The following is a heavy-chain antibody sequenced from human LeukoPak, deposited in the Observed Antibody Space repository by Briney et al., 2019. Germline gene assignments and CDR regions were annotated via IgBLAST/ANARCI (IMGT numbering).Heavy chain of an antibody. J-gene: IGHJ4*02. CDR2: IYTSGST. V-gene: IGHV4-4*07. CDR3: ARESTVAGTARYLDS. Sequence: PSETLTLTCMASGSTVSSDYWTWVRQPAGKGLEWIARIYTSGSTNYSPSLMSRVTMSVDTSKNEFSLKLNSVTAADTAVYYCARESTVAGTARYLDSWGQGTLVTVSS. D-gene: IGHD6-13*01. CDR1: GSTVSSDY.